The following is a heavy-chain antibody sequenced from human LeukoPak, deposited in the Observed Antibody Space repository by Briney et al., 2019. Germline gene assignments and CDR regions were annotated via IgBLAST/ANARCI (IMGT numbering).Heavy chain of an antibody. CDR3: ARESSFTVTTYYFDY. V-gene: IGHV3-33*01. Sequence: PGGSLRLSCAASGFTFSSYGMHWVRQAPGKGLEWVAVIWYDGSNKYYADSVKGRFTISRDNSKNTLYLQMNSLRAEDTAVYYCARESSFTVTTYYFDYWGQGTLVTVSS. D-gene: IGHD4-17*01. J-gene: IGHJ4*02. CDR1: GFTFSSYG. CDR2: IWYDGSNK.